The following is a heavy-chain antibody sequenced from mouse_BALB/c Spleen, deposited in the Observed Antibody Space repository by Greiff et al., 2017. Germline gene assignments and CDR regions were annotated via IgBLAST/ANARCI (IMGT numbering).Heavy chain of an antibody. D-gene: IGHD1-1*01. Sequence: DVKLVESGTVLARPGASVKMSCKASGYSFTSYWMHWVKQRPGQGLEWIGAIYPGNSDTSYNQKFKGKAKLTAVTSASTAYMELSSLTNEDSAVYYCTRRSTTTPPRYGAMDYWGQGTSVTVSA. CDR1: GYSFTSYW. CDR2: IYPGNSDT. V-gene: IGHV1-5*01. J-gene: IGHJ4*01. CDR3: TRRSTTTPPRYGAMDY.